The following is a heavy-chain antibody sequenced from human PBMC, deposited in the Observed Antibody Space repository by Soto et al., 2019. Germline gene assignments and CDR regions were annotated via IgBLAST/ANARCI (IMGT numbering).Heavy chain of an antibody. D-gene: IGHD4-17*01. CDR1: GGSISSYS. Sequence: QVQLQESGPGLVKPSETLSLTCTVSGGSISSYSWSWIRQPPGKGLEWIGYIYYSGSTNYNPSLKSGVTISVDTSKNQFSLKLSSVTAADTAVYYCARRYGDAFDIWGQGTMVTVSS. V-gene: IGHV4-59*08. CDR2: IYYSGST. CDR3: ARRYGDAFDI. J-gene: IGHJ3*02.